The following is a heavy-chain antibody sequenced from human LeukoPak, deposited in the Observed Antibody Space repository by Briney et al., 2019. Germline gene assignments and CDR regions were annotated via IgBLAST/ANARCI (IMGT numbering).Heavy chain of an antibody. D-gene: IGHD3-22*01. Sequence: SETLSLTCAVYGGSFSGYYWSWIRQPPGKGLEWIGEINHSGSTNYNPSLKSRVTISVDTSKNQFSLKLSSVTAADTAVYYCARSPSNYYDKGYYYYYYMDVWGKGTTVTISS. CDR3: ARSPSNYYDKGYYYYYYMDV. J-gene: IGHJ6*03. V-gene: IGHV4-34*01. CDR2: INHSGST. CDR1: GGSFSGYY.